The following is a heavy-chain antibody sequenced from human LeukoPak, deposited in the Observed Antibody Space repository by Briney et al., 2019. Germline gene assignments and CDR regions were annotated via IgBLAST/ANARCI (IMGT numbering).Heavy chain of an antibody. CDR3: ASGSGTWSPDY. J-gene: IGHJ4*02. V-gene: IGHV1-46*01. D-gene: IGHD3-10*01. CDR2: INPSGGTT. CDR1: GYTFSSYY. Sequence: ASVKVSCKASGYTFSSYYMHWVRQAPGQGLEWMGIINPSGGTTSYAQKFQGRVTMTRDTSTSTVYMDMSRLRTEDTAINYCASGSGTWSPDYWGQGTLVTVSS.